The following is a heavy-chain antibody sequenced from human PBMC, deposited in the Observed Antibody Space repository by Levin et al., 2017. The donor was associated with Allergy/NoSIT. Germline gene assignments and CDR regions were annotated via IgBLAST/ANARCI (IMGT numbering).Heavy chain of an antibody. CDR2: ISSGGSTK. CDR1: GFTFSSYE. J-gene: IGHJ4*02. V-gene: IGHV3-48*03. Sequence: PGGSLRLSCVASGFTFSSYEMNWVRQAPGKGLEWVSYISSGGSTKSYADSVKGRFTISRDNAKNSLYLQMNSLRAEDTAVYYCARRYCSSVSCLLDYWGQGTLVTVSS. CDR3: ARRYCSSVSCLLDY. D-gene: IGHD2-2*01.